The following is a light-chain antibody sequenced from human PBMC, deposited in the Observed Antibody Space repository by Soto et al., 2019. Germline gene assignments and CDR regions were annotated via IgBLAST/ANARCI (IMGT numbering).Light chain of an antibody. Sequence: EIVLTQSPGTLSLSPGERATLSCRASQRVSSSYLAWYQQKPGQAPRLLIYGASSRDTGIPDRFSGRGSGTDFTLTISSLEPEDFAVYYCQQYGSSRTFGQGTKVEIK. CDR2: GAS. CDR3: QQYGSSRT. CDR1: QRVSSSY. J-gene: IGKJ1*01. V-gene: IGKV3-20*01.